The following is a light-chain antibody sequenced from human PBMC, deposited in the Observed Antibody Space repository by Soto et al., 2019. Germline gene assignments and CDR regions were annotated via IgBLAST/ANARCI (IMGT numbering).Light chain of an antibody. V-gene: IGKV3-20*01. CDR2: AAS. CDR1: QSVSSN. CDR3: QHYGNASPI. J-gene: IGKJ4*01. Sequence: EIVMTQSPATLSVSPGERATLSCRASQSVSSNLAWYQQKPGQAPRLLISAASSRATGVPDRFSGSESGTDFTLSVSRLEPEDFAVYYCQHYGNASPIFGGGTKVEIK.